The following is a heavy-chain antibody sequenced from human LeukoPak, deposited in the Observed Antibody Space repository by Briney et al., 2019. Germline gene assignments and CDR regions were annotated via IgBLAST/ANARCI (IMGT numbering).Heavy chain of an antibody. CDR1: VYTFTGYY. CDR2: INPNSGGT. D-gene: IGHD3-22*01. J-gene: IGHJ4*02. V-gene: IGHV1-2*02. CDR3: ARDLGYYDRLDQFDC. Sequence: ASVKVSCKASVYTFTGYYIHWVRQAPGHGLEWMGWINPNSGGTNSAQQFQGRVTLTRETSISTAYMERSRLRSDDTAVYYCARDLGYYDRLDQFDCWGQGTLVTVFS.